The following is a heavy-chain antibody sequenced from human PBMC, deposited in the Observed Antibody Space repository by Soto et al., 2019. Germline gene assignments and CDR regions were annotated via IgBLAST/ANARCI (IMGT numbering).Heavy chain of an antibody. Sequence: SVKVSCKASGGTFGSQGIAWVRQAPGQGLEWMGGFIAMLGTPTYAKKVQGRATISADESLTSSYLELRSLRSEDTGVYFCARGAMANFDYWGQGTVVTAPQ. CDR2: FIAMLGTP. CDR1: GGTFGSQG. D-gene: IGHD5-18*01. CDR3: ARGAMANFDY. J-gene: IGHJ4*02. V-gene: IGHV1-69*13.